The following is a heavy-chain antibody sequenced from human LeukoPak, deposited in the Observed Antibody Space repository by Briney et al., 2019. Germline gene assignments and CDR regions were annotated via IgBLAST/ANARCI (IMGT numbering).Heavy chain of an antibody. CDR1: GGSFIGFH. CDR2: INHSGST. D-gene: IGHD3-22*01. CDR3: ARGGSGYTLFDY. Sequence: PSETLSLTCAVYGGSFIGFHWNWIRQAPGKGLEWIGDINHSGSTNYNPSLTSRVTISVDPSKNQFSLNLSSGTAADTAVYYCARGGSGYTLFDYWGQGTLVTVSS. J-gene: IGHJ4*02. V-gene: IGHV4-34*01.